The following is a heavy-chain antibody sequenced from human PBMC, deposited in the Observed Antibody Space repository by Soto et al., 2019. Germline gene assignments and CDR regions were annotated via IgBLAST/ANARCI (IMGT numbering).Heavy chain of an antibody. CDR1: GGSIGTYY. CDR2: IYYSGTT. Sequence: SETLSLTCTVSGGSIGTYYWSWIRQSPGKGLGWIANIYYSGTTNYNLSLKSQVTISMDTSKNQFSLTLSSVTAADTAVYYCARDSTDHWFDPWGQGILVTVSS. V-gene: IGHV4-59*01. J-gene: IGHJ5*02. CDR3: ARDSTDHWFDP.